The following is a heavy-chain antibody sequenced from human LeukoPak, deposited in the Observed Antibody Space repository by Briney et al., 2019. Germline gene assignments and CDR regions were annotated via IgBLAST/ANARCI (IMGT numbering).Heavy chain of an antibody. J-gene: IGHJ4*02. CDR2: ISCSGGST. V-gene: IGHV3-23*01. D-gene: IGHD4-17*01. CDR3: AKGGGYYGDYGAGY. Sequence: GGSLRLSCAASGFTFSSYAMSWVRQAPGKGLEWVSAISCSGGSTYYADSVKGRFTISRDISKNTLYLQMHSLRAEDTAVYYCAKGGGYYGDYGAGYWGQGTLVTVSS. CDR1: GFTFSSYA.